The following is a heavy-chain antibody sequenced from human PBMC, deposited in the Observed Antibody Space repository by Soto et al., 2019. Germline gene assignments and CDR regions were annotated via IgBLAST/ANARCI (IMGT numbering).Heavy chain of an antibody. V-gene: IGHV3-33*01. CDR2: IWYDGSNK. D-gene: IGHD6-19*01. CDR3: AREGVAVAGRGYFDY. J-gene: IGHJ4*02. CDR1: GFTFSSYG. Sequence: QVQLVESGGGVVQPGRSLRLSCAASGFTFSSYGMHWVRQSPGKGLEWVAVIWYDGSNKYYADSVKGRFTISRDNSNNTLYLQMSCLRAEDTAVYYCAREGVAVAGRGYFDYWGQGTLVTVSS.